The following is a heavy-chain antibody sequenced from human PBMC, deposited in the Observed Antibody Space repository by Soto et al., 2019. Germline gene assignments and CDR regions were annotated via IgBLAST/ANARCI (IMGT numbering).Heavy chain of an antibody. CDR2: INAGNGNT. CDR3: AKGSGSHYEAFDI. J-gene: IGHJ3*02. V-gene: IGHV1-3*01. Sequence: ASVKVSCKASGYPFISYTIHWVRQAPGQRLEWMGWINAGNGNTKYSQKFQGRVTITRDTSASTAYMELSSLGSEDTAVYYCAKGSGSHYEAFDIWGQGTMVTVSS. CDR1: GYPFISYT. D-gene: IGHD1-26*01.